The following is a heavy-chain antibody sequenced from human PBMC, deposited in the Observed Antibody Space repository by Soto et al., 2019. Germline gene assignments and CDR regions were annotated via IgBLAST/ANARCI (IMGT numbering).Heavy chain of an antibody. D-gene: IGHD3-3*01. Sequence: SVKVSCKASGGTFSSYAISWVRQAPGQGLEWMGGIIPIFGTANYAQKFQGRVTITADESTSTAYMELSSLRSEDTAVYYCASRASPYYDFWSGYEDWGQGTLVTVSS. J-gene: IGHJ4*02. CDR2: IIPIFGTA. CDR1: GGTFSSYA. CDR3: ASRASPYYDFWSGYED. V-gene: IGHV1-69*13.